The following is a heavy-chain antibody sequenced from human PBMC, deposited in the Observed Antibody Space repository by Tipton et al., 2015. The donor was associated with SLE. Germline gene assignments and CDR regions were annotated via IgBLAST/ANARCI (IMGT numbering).Heavy chain of an antibody. J-gene: IGHJ2*01. V-gene: IGHV4-59*01. D-gene: IGHD2-15*01. Sequence: TLSLTCTVSGGSISGYYWSWVRQPPGQGLEWIGYIHYRGSTNYNPSLKSRVTISVDTSKNQFSLKLSSVTAADTALYYCARTATSGAVGWYFDLWGRGTLVTVSS. CDR2: IHYRGST. CDR1: GGSISGYY. CDR3: ARTATSGAVGWYFDL.